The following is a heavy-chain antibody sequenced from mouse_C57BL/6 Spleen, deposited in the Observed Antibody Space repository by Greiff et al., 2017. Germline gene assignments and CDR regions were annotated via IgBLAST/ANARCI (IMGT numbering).Heavy chain of an antibody. J-gene: IGHJ4*01. CDR1: GYAFSSSW. CDR2: IYPGDGDT. V-gene: IGHV1-82*01. CDR3: ARDLLSPMDY. D-gene: IGHD2-10*01. Sequence: VQLQQSGPELVKPGASVKISCKASGYAFSSSWMNWVKQRPGKGLEWVGRIYPGDGDTNYNGKFKGKATLTADKSSSTAYMQLSSLTSEDSAVYFCARDLLSPMDYWGQGTSVTGSS.